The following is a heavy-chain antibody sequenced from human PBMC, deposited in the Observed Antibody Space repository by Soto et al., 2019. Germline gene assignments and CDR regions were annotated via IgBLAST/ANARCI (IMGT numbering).Heavy chain of an antibody. J-gene: IGHJ4*02. Sequence: LRLSCAASGFTFSSYSMNWVRQAPGKGLEWVSSISSSSSYIYYADSVKGRFTISRDNANNSLYLQMNSLRAEDTAVYYCARAGGSSGLNYFDSWGQGTLVTVSS. CDR1: GFTFSSYS. CDR3: ARAGGSSGLNYFDS. V-gene: IGHV3-21*01. CDR2: ISSSSSYI. D-gene: IGHD3-22*01.